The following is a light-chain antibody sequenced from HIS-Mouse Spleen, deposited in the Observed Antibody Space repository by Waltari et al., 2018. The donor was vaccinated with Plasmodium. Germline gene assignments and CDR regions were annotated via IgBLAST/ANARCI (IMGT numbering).Light chain of an antibody. V-gene: IGLV1-40*01. CDR3: QSYDSSLSGSWV. CDR1: RHNTGPGDD. CDR2: GNS. Sequence: QSVLTQPPSVSAAPGQRFTISSTGSRHNTGPGDDLPWYPPLPGTAPKPPIYGNSNRPSGVPDRFSGSKSGTSASLAITGLQAEDEADYYCQSYDSSLSGSWVFGGGTKLTVL. J-gene: IGLJ3*02.